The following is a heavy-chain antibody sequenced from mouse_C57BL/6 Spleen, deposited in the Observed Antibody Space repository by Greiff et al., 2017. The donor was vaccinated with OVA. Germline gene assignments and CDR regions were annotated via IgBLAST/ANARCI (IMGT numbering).Heavy chain of an antibody. V-gene: IGHV1-61*01. D-gene: IGHD2-4*01. CDR3: ARTGLRRGYYFDY. Sequence: VQLQQPGAELVRPGSSVKLSCKASGYTFTSYWMDWVKQRPGQGLEWIGNIYPSDSETHYNQKFKDKATLTVDKSSSTAYMQLSSLTSEDSAVYYCARTGLRRGYYFDYWGQGTTLTVSS. CDR1: GYTFTSYW. J-gene: IGHJ2*01. CDR2: IYPSDSET.